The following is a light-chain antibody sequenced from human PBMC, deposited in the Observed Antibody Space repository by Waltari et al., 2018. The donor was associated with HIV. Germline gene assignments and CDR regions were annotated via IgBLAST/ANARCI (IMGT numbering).Light chain of an antibody. CDR1: DSNIGTSS. J-gene: IGLJ3*02. V-gene: IGLV1-47*01. CDR2: STH. CDR3: STWDKTQSAQV. Sequence: QPVLTQLPSVSGTPGQTVTISCSGSDSNIGTSSVYWYQVLPGTTPRLLIFSTHDRPSGVPGRFSGSKSGASASLTIFGLRSEDEADYYCSTWDKTQSAQVFGGGTKLTVL.